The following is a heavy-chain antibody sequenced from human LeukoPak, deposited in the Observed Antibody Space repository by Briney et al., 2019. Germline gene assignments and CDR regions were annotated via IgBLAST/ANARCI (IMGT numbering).Heavy chain of an antibody. CDR1: GFTFSSYG. Sequence: GGSLRLSCAASGFTFSSYGMHWVRQAPGKGLEWVAVISYDGSNKYYADSVKGRFTISRDNARNSLYLQMNSLRAEDTAVYYCARGYSSSCDYWGQGTLVTVSS. V-gene: IGHV3-30*03. CDR3: ARGYSSSCDY. CDR2: ISYDGSNK. J-gene: IGHJ4*02. D-gene: IGHD6-13*01.